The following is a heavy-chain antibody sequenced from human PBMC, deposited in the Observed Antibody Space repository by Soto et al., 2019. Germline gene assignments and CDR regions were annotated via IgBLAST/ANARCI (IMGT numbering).Heavy chain of an antibody. V-gene: IGHV1-69*02. CDR1: GGSFSNYA. D-gene: IGHD1-26*01. Sequence: QVQLVQSGAEVKKPGSSVKVSCKASGGSFSNYALNWVRQAPGQGLEWMGRIVPFVGITKYAQKFQGRVTINADNSPSTGYKGLSSLRSEDNAVYYRAGKMGGTDDHWGPGTPVTRSS. CDR3: AGKMGGTDDH. CDR2: IVPFVGIT. J-gene: IGHJ6*01.